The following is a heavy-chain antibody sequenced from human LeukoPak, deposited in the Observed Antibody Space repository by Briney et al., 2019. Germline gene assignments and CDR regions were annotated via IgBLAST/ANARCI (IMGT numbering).Heavy chain of an antibody. CDR1: GFTFSTYE. CDR3: AREWGLSPFDY. V-gene: IGHV3-48*03. CDR2: ISSSGSTI. Sequence: GGSLGLSCAASGFTFSTYEMNWVRQAPGKGLEWVSYISSSGSTIYYADSVKGRFTISRDNGKNSLYLQMNSLRAEDTAVYYCAREWGLSPFDYWGQGTLVTVSS. J-gene: IGHJ4*02. D-gene: IGHD3-16*01.